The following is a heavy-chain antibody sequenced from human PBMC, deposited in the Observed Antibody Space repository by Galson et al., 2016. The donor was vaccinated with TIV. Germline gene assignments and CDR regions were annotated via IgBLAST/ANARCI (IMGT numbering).Heavy chain of an antibody. J-gene: IGHJ6*02. CDR3: ARGSGDTYYYYFGMDV. V-gene: IGHV1-69*13. CDR1: GATFNKYA. D-gene: IGHD4-17*01. CDR2: IIPIFGTA. Sequence: SVKVSCKASGATFNKYAISWVRQAPGQGLEWMGGIIPIFGTANYAQKFQGRVTITADEFPSAAYMELNSLRSEDTAVYYCARGSGDTYYYYFGMDVWVQGTTVTVSS.